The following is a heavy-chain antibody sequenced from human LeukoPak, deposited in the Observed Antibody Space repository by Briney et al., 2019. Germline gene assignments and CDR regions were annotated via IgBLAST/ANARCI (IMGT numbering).Heavy chain of an antibody. CDR2: MNPNSGNT. Sequence: RASVKVSCKASGYTFTSYDINWVRQATGQGLEWMGWMNPNSGNTGYAQKFQGRVTMTRDTSISTACMELSRLRSDDTAVYYCARGVMSMAGDYWGQGTLVTVSS. CDR3: ARGVMSMAGDY. CDR1: GYTFTSYD. J-gene: IGHJ4*02. V-gene: IGHV1-8*02. D-gene: IGHD4/OR15-4a*01.